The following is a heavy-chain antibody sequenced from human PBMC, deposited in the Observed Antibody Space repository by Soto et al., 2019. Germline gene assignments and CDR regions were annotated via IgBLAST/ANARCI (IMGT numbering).Heavy chain of an antibody. J-gene: IGHJ4*02. D-gene: IGHD4-17*01. Sequence: VAVIWYDGSNKYYADSVKGRFTISRDNSKNTLYLQMNSLRAEDTAVYYCARVSGDYDYWGQGTLVTVSS. CDR3: ARVSGDYDY. V-gene: IGHV3-33*01. CDR2: IWYDGSNK.